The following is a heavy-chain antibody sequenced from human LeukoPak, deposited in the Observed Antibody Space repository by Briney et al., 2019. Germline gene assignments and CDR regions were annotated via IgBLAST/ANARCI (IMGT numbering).Heavy chain of an antibody. V-gene: IGHV3-11*04. Sequence: KTGGSLRLSCAASGFTFSDYYMSWIRQAPGKGLEWVSYISSSGSTIYYADSVKGRFTISRDNAKNSLYLQMNSLRAEDTAVYYCARVEYRGLTGRHDAFDIWGQGTMVTVSS. J-gene: IGHJ3*02. CDR1: GFTFSDYY. CDR3: ARVEYRGLTGRHDAFDI. CDR2: ISSSGSTI. D-gene: IGHD3-9*01.